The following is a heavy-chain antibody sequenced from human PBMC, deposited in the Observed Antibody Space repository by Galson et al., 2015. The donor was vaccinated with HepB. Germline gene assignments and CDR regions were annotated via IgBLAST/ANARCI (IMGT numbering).Heavy chain of an antibody. Sequence: SLRLSCAASGFTFSSYWMSWVRQAPGKGLEWVANIKQDGSEKYYVDSVKGRFTISRDNAKNSLYLQMNSLRAEDTAVYYCARGGYFDWLQVNWFDPWGQGTLVTVSS. D-gene: IGHD3-9*01. CDR2: IKQDGSEK. CDR1: GFTFSSYW. J-gene: IGHJ5*02. V-gene: IGHV3-7*03. CDR3: ARGGYFDWLQVNWFDP.